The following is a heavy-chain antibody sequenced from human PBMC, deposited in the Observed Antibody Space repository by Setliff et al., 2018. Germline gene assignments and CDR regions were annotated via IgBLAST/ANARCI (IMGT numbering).Heavy chain of an antibody. V-gene: IGHV3-23*01. CDR3: AKDLRRDGKWDIDY. D-gene: IGHD1-26*01. J-gene: IGHJ4*02. Sequence: GLRRLSCAASGFSFGSFSMSWVRQPPGKGLEWVASILYTGGGPSYGESVEGRFTVSRDNSKNTLYLQMNSLTAEDTAVYYCAKDLRRDGKWDIDYWGQGTLVTVSS. CDR1: GFSFGSFS. CDR2: ILYTGGGP.